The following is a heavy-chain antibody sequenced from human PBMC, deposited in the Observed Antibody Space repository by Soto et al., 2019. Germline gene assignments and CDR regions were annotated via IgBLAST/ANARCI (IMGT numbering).Heavy chain of an antibody. CDR3: VKGLSGDRSLNFDY. CDR1: GFTFDDYA. Sequence: PGGSLRLSCAASGFTFDDYAMHWVRQAPGKGLEWVSSISWNSNNIGYADSVKGRFTISRDNAKNSLYLQMSSLTAEDTALYYCVKGLSGDRSLNFDYWGQGTLVTVSS. D-gene: IGHD2-15*01. V-gene: IGHV3-9*01. J-gene: IGHJ4*02. CDR2: ISWNSNNI.